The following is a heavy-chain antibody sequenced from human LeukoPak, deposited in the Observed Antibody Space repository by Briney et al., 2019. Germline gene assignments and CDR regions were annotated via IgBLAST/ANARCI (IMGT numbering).Heavy chain of an antibody. J-gene: IGHJ4*02. CDR1: GYTFTGYY. CDR2: INPSGGST. V-gene: IGHV1-46*01. CDR3: AREYGGY. D-gene: IGHD4/OR15-4a*01. Sequence: ASVKVSCKASGYTFTGYYMHWVRQAPGQGLEWMGVINPSGGSTSYALNFQGRVTMTRDMSTNTVYMELSSLRSEDTAVYFCAREYGGYWGQGTLVTVSS.